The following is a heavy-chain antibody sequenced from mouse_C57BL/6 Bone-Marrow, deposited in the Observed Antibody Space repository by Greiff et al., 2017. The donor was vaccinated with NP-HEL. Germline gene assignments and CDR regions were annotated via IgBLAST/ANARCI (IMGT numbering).Heavy chain of an antibody. J-gene: IGHJ1*03. CDR2: IDPENGDT. CDR1: GFNIKDDY. CDR3: TTDYYGRYFDV. V-gene: IGHV14-4*01. Sequence: EVQLQQSGAELVRPGASVKLSCTASGFNIKDDYMHWVKQRPEQGLEWIGWIDPENGDTEYASKFQGKATITADTSSNTAYLQLSSLTSEDTAVYYCTTDYYGRYFDVWGTGTTVTVSS. D-gene: IGHD1-1*01.